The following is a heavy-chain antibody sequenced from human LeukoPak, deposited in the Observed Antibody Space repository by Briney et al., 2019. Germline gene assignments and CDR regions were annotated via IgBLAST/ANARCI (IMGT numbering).Heavy chain of an antibody. CDR1: GFTFSSYA. D-gene: IGHD6-13*01. CDR3: ARDYGQQPSNWFDP. J-gene: IGHJ5*02. Sequence: GGSLRLSCAASGFTFSSYAMNWVRQAPGKGLEWVSGISGSGDATYYADSVKGRFTISRDNSKNTLFLQTNSLRAEDTAIYYCARDYGQQPSNWFDPWGQGTLVTVSS. V-gene: IGHV3-23*01. CDR2: ISGSGDAT.